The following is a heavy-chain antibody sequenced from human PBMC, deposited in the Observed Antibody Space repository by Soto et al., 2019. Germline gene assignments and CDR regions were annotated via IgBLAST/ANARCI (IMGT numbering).Heavy chain of an antibody. CDR3: ARDLGSGIRVTTPDFDY. J-gene: IGHJ4*02. CDR1: GGTFSSYA. CDR2: FIPIFGTA. Sequence: QVQLVQSGAEVKKPGSSVKVSCKASGGTFSSYAISWVRQAPGQGLEWMGGFIPIFGTANYAQKFQGRVTITADESTSTAYMELSSLRSEDTAVYYCARDLGSGIRVTTPDFDYWGQGTLVTVSS. D-gene: IGHD4-17*01. V-gene: IGHV1-69*01.